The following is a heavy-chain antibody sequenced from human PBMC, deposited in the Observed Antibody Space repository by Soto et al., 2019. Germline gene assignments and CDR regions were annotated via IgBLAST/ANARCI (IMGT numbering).Heavy chain of an antibody. CDR2: ISGYNANT. CDR1: GYTFSNYG. J-gene: IGHJ4*02. D-gene: IGHD1-26*01. CDR3: ARESQWEPLPY. Sequence: QVQLVQSGGEVKKPGASVKVSCKASGYTFSNYGITWVRQAPGQGLGWMGWISGYNANTIYAHKFEGRVTMTKDTNTAYMELRNLSFYDTAVYFCARESQWEPLPYWGQGTPVIVSS. V-gene: IGHV1-18*01.